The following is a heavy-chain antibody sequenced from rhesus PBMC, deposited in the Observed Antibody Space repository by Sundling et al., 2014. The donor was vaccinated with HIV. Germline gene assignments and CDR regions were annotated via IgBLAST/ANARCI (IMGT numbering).Heavy chain of an antibody. V-gene: IGHV4-93*01. CDR1: GGSISSHNW. CDR3: ASGFSQNYCFDF. J-gene: IGHJ4*01. D-gene: IGHD3-22*01. Sequence: QVQLQESGPAVVKPSETLSLTCAVSGGSISSHNWWSWIRQSPGKGLEWIGSIYGSSGSTSYTPSLKSRVTISRDTSKNQFSLNVNSVTAADTAIYYCASGFSQNYCFDFWGQGVLVTVSS. CDR2: IYGSSGST.